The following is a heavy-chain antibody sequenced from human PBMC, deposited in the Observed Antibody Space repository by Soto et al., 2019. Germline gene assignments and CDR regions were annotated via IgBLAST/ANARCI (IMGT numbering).Heavy chain of an antibody. D-gene: IGHD2-2*02. CDR2: INAGNGNT. Sequence: ASVKVSCKASGYTFTSYGISWVRQAPGQRLEWMGWINAGNGNTKYSQKFLGRVTITRDTSASTAYMELSSLRSEDTAVYYCARDSPCSSTSCYSYYYYGMDVWGQGTTVTVSS. V-gene: IGHV1-3*01. CDR1: GYTFTSYG. J-gene: IGHJ6*02. CDR3: ARDSPCSSTSCYSYYYYGMDV.